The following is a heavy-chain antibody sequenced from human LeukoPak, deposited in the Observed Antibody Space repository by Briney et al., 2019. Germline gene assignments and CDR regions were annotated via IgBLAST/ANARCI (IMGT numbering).Heavy chain of an antibody. CDR1: GVSFSGYY. J-gene: IGHJ4*02. D-gene: IGHD3-10*01. CDR3: ARDVYGSGSYRDY. CDR2: INHSGST. Sequence: PSETLSLTCAVYGVSFSGYYWSWLRQPPGKGREGIGEINHSGSTNYNPSLKSRVPISVDTSKNQFSLKLSSVTAADTAVYYCARDVYGSGSYRDYWGQGTLVTVSS. V-gene: IGHV4-34*01.